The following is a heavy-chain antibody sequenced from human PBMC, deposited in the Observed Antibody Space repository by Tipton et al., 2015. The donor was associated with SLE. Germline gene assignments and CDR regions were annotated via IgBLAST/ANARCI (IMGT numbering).Heavy chain of an antibody. V-gene: IGHV4-31*03. CDR3: ARPPGTYPTGDY. CDR2: IYYSRGT. D-gene: IGHD3-10*01. CDR1: GGSINSGAFY. J-gene: IGHJ4*02. Sequence: TLSLTCTVSGGSINSGAFYWTWIRQHPGKGLEWIGSIYYSRGTYYNPSLKSRVTMSVDTSANQLSLNLNSVTAADTAVYFCARPPGTYPTGDYWGQGTLVTVSS.